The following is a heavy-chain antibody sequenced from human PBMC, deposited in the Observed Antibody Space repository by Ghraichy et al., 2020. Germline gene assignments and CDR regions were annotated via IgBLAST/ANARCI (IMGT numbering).Heavy chain of an antibody. Sequence: SVKVACKASGFTFTSSAMQWVRQARGQRLEWIGWIVVGSGNTNYAQKFQERVTITRDMSTSTAYMELSSLRSEDTAVYYCAALGGGYSSSWHGRKKDAFDIWGQGTMVTVSS. CDR2: IVVGSGNT. V-gene: IGHV1-58*02. CDR1: GFTFTSSA. J-gene: IGHJ3*02. D-gene: IGHD6-13*01. CDR3: AALGGGYSSSWHGRKKDAFDI.